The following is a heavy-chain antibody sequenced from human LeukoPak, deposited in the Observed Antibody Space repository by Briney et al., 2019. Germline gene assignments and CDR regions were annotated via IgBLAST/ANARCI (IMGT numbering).Heavy chain of an antibody. CDR1: GFTFSTSA. V-gene: IGHV3-23*01. CDR3: AKDSSGSGNYYNPFAY. CDR2: IVGSGGTT. J-gene: IGHJ4*02. D-gene: IGHD3-10*01. Sequence: QPGGSLRLSCAASGFTFSTSAMSWVRQAPGKGLEWVSGIVGSGGTTYYADSVKGRFTISRDNSKNTLYLQMNSLRAEDTAVYYCAKDSSGSGNYYNPFAYWGQGTLVTVSS.